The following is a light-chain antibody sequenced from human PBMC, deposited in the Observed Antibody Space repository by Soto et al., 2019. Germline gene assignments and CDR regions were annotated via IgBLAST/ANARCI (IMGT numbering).Light chain of an antibody. V-gene: IGKV3D-20*02. J-gene: IGKJ5*01. CDR1: QSVSSSY. Sequence: EIVMTQSPATLSVSPGERATLSCRASQSVSSSYLAWYQQKPGQAPRLLIYGASSRATGIPDRLSGSGSGTDFTLTISRLEPEDSAVYYCQKRNIWPPVTFGQGTRLEIK. CDR2: GAS. CDR3: QKRNIWPPVT.